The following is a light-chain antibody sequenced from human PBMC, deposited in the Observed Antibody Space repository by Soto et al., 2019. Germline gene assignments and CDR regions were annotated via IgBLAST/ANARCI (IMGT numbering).Light chain of an antibody. CDR1: QGISSY. J-gene: IGKJ2*01. V-gene: IGKV1-8*01. Sequence: AIRMTQSPSSLSASTGDRVTITCRASQGISSYLAWYQQKPGKAPKLLIYAASNLQSGVPSRFSGSGSGTEFTLTISSLQPEDFATYFCQQSYTTPVYTFGQGTNLEI. CDR2: AAS. CDR3: QQSYTTPVYT.